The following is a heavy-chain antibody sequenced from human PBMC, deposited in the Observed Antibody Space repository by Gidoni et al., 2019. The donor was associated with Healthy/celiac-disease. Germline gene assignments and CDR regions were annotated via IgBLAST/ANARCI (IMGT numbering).Heavy chain of an antibody. CDR2: ISSSSSYI. Sequence: EVQLVESGGGLVKPGGSLRLSCAASGFTFSSYSMNWVRQAPGKGLEWVSSISSSSSYIYYADSVKGRFTISRDNAKNSLYLQMNSLRAEDTAVYYCARGGHDYGDYFRLPFDYWGQGTLVTVSS. CDR1: GFTFSSYS. CDR3: ARGGHDYGDYFRLPFDY. V-gene: IGHV3-21*01. D-gene: IGHD4-17*01. J-gene: IGHJ4*02.